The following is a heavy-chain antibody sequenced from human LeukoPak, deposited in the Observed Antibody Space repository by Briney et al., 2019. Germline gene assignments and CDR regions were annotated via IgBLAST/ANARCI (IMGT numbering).Heavy chain of an antibody. V-gene: IGHV4-59*12. Sequence: SETLSLTCTVSGGSISSYYWSWIRQPPGKGLEWIGYIYCSGSTNYNPSLKSRVTISVDTSKNQLSLKLSSLTAADTAVYYCATHKYDYVWGSLRAHNWFDPWGQGTLVTVSS. J-gene: IGHJ5*02. CDR3: ATHKYDYVWGSLRAHNWFDP. CDR1: GGSISSYY. CDR2: IYCSGST. D-gene: IGHD3-16*01.